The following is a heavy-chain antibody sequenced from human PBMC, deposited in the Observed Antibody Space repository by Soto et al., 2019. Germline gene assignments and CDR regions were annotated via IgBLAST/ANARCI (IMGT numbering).Heavy chain of an antibody. CDR2: IKSKSDGETT. J-gene: IGHJ4*02. D-gene: IGHD3-16*01. V-gene: IGHV3-15*01. CDR3: TTQGGGDDIYFDY. CDR1: GFSFSDAW. Sequence: EVPLVESGGGLVQPGGSLRLSFAASGFSFSDAWMIWVRQAPGKGLQWVGRIKSKSDGETTDYAAPVKGRFAISRDDSKKTVYLRMNSLKTEDTATYFCTTQGGGDDIYFDYWGQGTLVAVSS.